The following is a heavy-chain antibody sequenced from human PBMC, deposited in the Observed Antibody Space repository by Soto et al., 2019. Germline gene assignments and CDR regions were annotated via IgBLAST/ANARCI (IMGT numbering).Heavy chain of an antibody. D-gene: IGHD2-2*01. V-gene: IGHV1-8*02. CDR3: ARIAMPARPRWYNWFDP. CDR1: GYTFNDYE. Sequence: ASVKVSCKTSGYTFNDYEINWVRQATGQDLEWIGWMNPNSGAAGYAQRFQGRVTMTTSTSLSTAYLELSSLTSDDTAVYSCARIAMPARPRWYNWFDPWGQGTLVTVAS. J-gene: IGHJ5*02. CDR2: MNPNSGAA.